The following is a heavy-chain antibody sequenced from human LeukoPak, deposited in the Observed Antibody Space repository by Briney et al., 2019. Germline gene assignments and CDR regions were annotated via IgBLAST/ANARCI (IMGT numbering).Heavy chain of an antibody. CDR2: INPSGSFV. CDR3: VREMGSGTHYCLEF. D-gene: IGHD3-10*01. CDR1: GFTFSSSP. V-gene: IGHV3-64D*06. J-gene: IGHJ4*02. Sequence: GGSLRLSCSASGFTFSSSPMHWVRQAPGKGLEYVSSINPSGSFVSYADFAKGRFTISRDNWRNTLHLQMNSLTPDDTAIYYCVREMGSGTHYCLEFWGQGALVTASA.